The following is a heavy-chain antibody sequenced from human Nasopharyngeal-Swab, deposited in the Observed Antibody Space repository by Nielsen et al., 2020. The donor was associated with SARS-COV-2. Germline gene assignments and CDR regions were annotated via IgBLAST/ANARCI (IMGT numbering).Heavy chain of an antibody. V-gene: IGHV3-30*04. J-gene: IGHJ6*02. CDR3: ARDLIGTLLYGMDV. CDR1: GFTFSSYA. CDR2: IYYDGSNK. Sequence: GGSLRLSCAASGFTFSSYAMHWVRQAPGKGLEWVAVIYYDGSNKYYADSVKGRFTISRDNSKNTLYLQMNNLRAEDTAVYYCARDLIGTLLYGMDVWGQGTTVTVSS. D-gene: IGHD3-10*01.